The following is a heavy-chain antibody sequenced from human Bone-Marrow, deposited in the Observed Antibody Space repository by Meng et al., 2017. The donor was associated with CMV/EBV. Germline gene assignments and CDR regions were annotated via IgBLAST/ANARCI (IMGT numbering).Heavy chain of an antibody. Sequence: GVLKISCAASGFTFSSYAMSWVRQAPGKGLEWVSAISGSGGSTYYADSVKGRFTISRDNSKNTLYLQMNSLRAEDTAVYYCASHKAQRVPVDVWGQGTTVTVSS. CDR2: ISGSGGST. D-gene: IGHD2-2*01. CDR3: ASHKAQRVPVDV. V-gene: IGHV3-23*01. CDR1: GFTFSSYA. J-gene: IGHJ6*02.